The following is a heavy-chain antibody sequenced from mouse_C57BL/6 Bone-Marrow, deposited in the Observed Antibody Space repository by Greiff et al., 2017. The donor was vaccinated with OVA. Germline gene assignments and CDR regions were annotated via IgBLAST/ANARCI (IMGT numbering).Heavy chain of an antibody. CDR3: ARMVTTRDWYFDV. CDR1: GYTFTSYW. D-gene: IGHD2-2*01. J-gene: IGHJ1*03. CDR2: IDPSDSET. V-gene: IGHV1-52*01. Sequence: QVQLQQPGAELVRPGSSVKLSCKASGYTFTSYWMHWVKQRPIQGLEWIGNIDPSDSETHYNQKFKDKATLTVDKSSSTAYMQLSSLTSEDSAVYYCARMVTTRDWYFDVWGTGTMVTVSS.